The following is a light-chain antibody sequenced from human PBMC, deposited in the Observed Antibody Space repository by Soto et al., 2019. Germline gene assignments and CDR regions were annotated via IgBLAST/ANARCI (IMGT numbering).Light chain of an antibody. Sequence: MTQSPSTLSASVGDRVTITCRASQSISSWLAWYQQKPGQAPRLLVYRASIRANGVPARFRGGGSGTEFSLTISSLQSEDFGVYYCQQFNDWPRTFGQGTKVDIK. J-gene: IGKJ1*01. CDR2: RAS. CDR1: QSISSW. CDR3: QQFNDWPRT. V-gene: IGKV3-15*01.